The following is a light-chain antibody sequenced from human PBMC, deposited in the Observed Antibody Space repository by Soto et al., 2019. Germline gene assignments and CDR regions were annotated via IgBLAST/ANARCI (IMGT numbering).Light chain of an antibody. CDR2: DDR. Sequence: SYVLTQPPSVSVAPGQTARLTCGGNNIEDKGVQWYQQRPGQAPLLVIYDDRDRPSGILERFSGSNSGNTATLTISRVEAGDEADYYCQVWDSNIDPVVFGGGTKLTVL. CDR1: NIEDKG. J-gene: IGLJ2*01. V-gene: IGLV3-21*02. CDR3: QVWDSNIDPVV.